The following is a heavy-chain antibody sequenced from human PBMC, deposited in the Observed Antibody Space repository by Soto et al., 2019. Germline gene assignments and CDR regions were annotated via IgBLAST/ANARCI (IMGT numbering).Heavy chain of an antibody. CDR3: ARGPDTAMVTFDY. J-gene: IGHJ4*02. V-gene: IGHV1-69*13. CDR2: IIPIFGTA. Sequence: GASVKVSCKASGGTFSSYAISWVRQAPGQGLEWMGGIIPIFGTANYAQKFQGRVTITADESTSTAYMELSSLRSEDTAVYYCARGPDTAMVTFDYWGQGTLVTVSS. CDR1: GGTFSSYA. D-gene: IGHD5-18*01.